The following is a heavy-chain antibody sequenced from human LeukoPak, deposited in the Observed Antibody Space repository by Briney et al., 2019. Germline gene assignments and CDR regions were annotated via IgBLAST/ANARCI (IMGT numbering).Heavy chain of an antibody. J-gene: IGHJ4*02. D-gene: IGHD3-10*01. Sequence: ASVKVSCKASGYTFTGYYMHWVRQAPGQGLEWMGWINPNSGGTNYAQKFQGRVTMTRDTSISTAYMELSRLRSDDTAVYHCAREGGMVQGVIITFSYWGQGTLVTVSS. CDR1: GYTFTGYY. CDR2: INPNSGGT. V-gene: IGHV1-2*02. CDR3: AREGGMVQGVIITFSY.